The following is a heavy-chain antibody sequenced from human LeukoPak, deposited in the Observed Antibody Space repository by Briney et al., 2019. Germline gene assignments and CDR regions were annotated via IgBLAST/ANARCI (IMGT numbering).Heavy chain of an antibody. D-gene: IGHD1-14*01. CDR2: IYYSGST. CDR1: GGSISSYY. Sequence: SETLSLTCTVSGGSISSYYWSWIRQPPGKGLEWIGYIYYSGSTNYNPSLKSRVTISVDTSKNQFSLKLSSVTAADTAVYYCARVKGPLGSPHFDYWGQGTLVTVSS. V-gene: IGHV4-59*01. J-gene: IGHJ4*02. CDR3: ARVKGPLGSPHFDY.